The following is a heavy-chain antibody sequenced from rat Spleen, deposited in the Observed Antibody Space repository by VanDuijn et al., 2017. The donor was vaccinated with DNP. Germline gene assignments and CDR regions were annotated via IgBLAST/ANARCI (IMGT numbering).Heavy chain of an antibody. V-gene: IGHV5-46*01. CDR3: TSNPHIRTAAPFDY. J-gene: IGHJ2*01. Sequence: EVQLVESGGGLVQPGRSLKLSCAASGFTFSSFAMAWVRQAPKKGLEWVATITSGGSNTYYSDSVKGRFSLSRDNAKSNLYLQVNSLRSEDTATYYCTSNPHIRTAAPFDYWGQGVMVTVSS. CDR2: ITSGGSNT. CDR1: GFTFSSFA. D-gene: IGHD3-8*01.